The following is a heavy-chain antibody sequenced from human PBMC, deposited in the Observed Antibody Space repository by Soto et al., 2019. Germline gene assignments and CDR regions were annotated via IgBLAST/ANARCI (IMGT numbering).Heavy chain of an antibody. Sequence: QVQLVQSGAEVKKPGASVKVSCKASGYTFSSFGINWVRQAPGQGLESMGWISAYNGNTKYAQKLQGRVTTTTDTSTSTAYMELRSLRSDDTAVYYCARVGGMGFGGCRYGMDVWRQGTTVTVSS. CDR3: ARVGGMGFGGCRYGMDV. CDR2: ISAYNGNT. V-gene: IGHV1-18*01. CDR1: GYTFSSFG. J-gene: IGHJ6*02. D-gene: IGHD3-10*01.